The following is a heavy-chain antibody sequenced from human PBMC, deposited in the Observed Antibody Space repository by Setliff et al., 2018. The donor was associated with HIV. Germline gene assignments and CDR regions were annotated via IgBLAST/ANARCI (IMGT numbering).Heavy chain of an antibody. D-gene: IGHD6-13*01. V-gene: IGHV4-4*02. CDR3: ARDRGSWYTVGAGTGYMDV. CDR2: IYHSGST. CDR1: GGSISSGNW. J-gene: IGHJ6*03. Sequence: SETLSLTCAVSGGSISSGNWWSWVRQPPGKGLEWIGEIYHSGSTNYNPSLKSRVTISVDKSKNQFSLKLSSVTAADTAVYYCARDRGSWYTVGAGTGYMDVWGKGTTVTVSS.